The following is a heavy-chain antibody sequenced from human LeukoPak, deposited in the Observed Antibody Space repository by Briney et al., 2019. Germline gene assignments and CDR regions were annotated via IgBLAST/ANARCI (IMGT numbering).Heavy chain of an antibody. CDR2: IKQDGSEK. Sequence: GGSLRLSCAASGFTFSTYWMSWVRQAPGKGLEWVANIKQDGSEKNYVDSVKGRFTISRDNAKNSLYLQMNSLRDDGTAVYYCAQDLAWGAFDHWGQGTLVTVSS. CDR3: AQDLAWGAFDH. J-gene: IGHJ4*02. V-gene: IGHV3-7*03. D-gene: IGHD7-27*01. CDR1: GFTFSTYW.